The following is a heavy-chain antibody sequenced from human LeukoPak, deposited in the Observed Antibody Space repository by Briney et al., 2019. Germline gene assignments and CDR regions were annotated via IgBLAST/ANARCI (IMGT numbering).Heavy chain of an antibody. Sequence: PGRSLRLSCAASGFTFDDYAMHWVRQAPGKGLEWVSGISWNSGSIGYADSVKGRFTISRDNAKNSLYLQMNSLRAEDTALYYCAKDMSGSWYGASHYWGQGTLVTVSS. D-gene: IGHD6-13*01. J-gene: IGHJ4*02. CDR3: AKDMSGSWYGASHY. CDR1: GFTFDDYA. V-gene: IGHV3-9*01. CDR2: ISWNSGSI.